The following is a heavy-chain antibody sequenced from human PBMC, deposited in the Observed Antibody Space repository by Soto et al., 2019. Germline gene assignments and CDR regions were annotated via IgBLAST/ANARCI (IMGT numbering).Heavy chain of an antibody. V-gene: IGHV1-69*04. CDR3: ARDPYGSGSYWLGNYYYYYMDV. J-gene: IGHJ6*03. CDR1: GGTFSSYT. Sequence: SVKVSCKASGGTFSSYTISWVRQAPGQGLEWMGRIIPILGITNYAQKFQGRVTMTADTSTSTAYMELRSLRSDDTAVYYCARDPYGSGSYWLGNYYYYYMDVWGKGTTVTVSS. CDR2: IIPILGIT. D-gene: IGHD3-10*01.